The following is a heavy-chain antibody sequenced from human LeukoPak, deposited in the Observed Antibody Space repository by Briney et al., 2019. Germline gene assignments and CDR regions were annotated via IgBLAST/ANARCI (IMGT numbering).Heavy chain of an antibody. Sequence: PSETLSFTCSVSGGSISRSSYYWGWIRQPPGKGLEWIGSIYYSGSAYYNPSLKIRVTISVDTSKNQLSLKLSSVTAADTAVYYCARHLKAGQWLDGFDYWGQGSLVTVSS. CDR1: GGSISRSSYY. CDR2: IYYSGSA. V-gene: IGHV4-39*01. CDR3: ARHLKAGQWLDGFDY. D-gene: IGHD6-19*01. J-gene: IGHJ4*02.